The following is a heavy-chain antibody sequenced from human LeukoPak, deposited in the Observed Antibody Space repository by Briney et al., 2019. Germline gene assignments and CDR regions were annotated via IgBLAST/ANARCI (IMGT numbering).Heavy chain of an antibody. CDR1: GFSFSTYW. CDR2: IKKDGSET. V-gene: IGHV3-7*03. D-gene: IGHD2-15*01. CDR3: ARVGSTCDH. J-gene: IGHJ4*02. Sequence: PGGSLRLSCAVSGFSFSTYWMSWVRQTPGKGLEWVANIKKDGSETYYVDSVKGRFTISRDNAKSSLYLQMNSLRAEDTAVYYCARVGSTCDHWGQGTLVTVSS.